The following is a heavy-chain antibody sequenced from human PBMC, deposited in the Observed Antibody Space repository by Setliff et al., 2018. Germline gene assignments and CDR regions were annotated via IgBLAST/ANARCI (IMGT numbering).Heavy chain of an antibody. Sequence: SETLSLTCTVSVDSISSNTYYWAWIRQPPGKGLEWIGRIHYRGTTYSNASLASRLTISVDTAKNQFSLKLTSVTAADTAVYYCARTGTYRYFDYWGQGTRVTVS. J-gene: IGHJ4*02. V-gene: IGHV4-39*01. CDR3: ARTGTYRYFDY. CDR2: IHYRGTT. CDR1: VDSISSNTYY. D-gene: IGHD1-1*01.